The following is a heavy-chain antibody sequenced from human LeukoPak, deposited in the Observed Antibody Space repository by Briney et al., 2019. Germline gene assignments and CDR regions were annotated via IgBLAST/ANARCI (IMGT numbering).Heavy chain of an antibody. CDR3: AKNVRDTGTFDY. CDR2: IIPIFGTA. V-gene: IGHV1-69*05. D-gene: IGHD5-18*01. Sequence: ASVKVSCKASGGTFSSYAISWVQQAPGQGLEWMGGIIPIFGTANYAQRFQGRVTMTRDTSISTACMELNSLTSEDTAVYYCAKNVRDTGTFDYWGQGTLVTVSS. CDR1: GGTFSSYA. J-gene: IGHJ4*02.